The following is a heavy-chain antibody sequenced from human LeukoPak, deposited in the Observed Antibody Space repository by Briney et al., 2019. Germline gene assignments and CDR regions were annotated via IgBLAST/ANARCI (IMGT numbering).Heavy chain of an antibody. Sequence: GGSLRLSCAASGFTFSSYSMNWVRQAPWKGLEWISFVSISSGTIYYADSVNGRFRISRDNAKSSLDLEMNSLRAEDTAVYYCARAMSTFGGVRNYFDSWGQGTLVTVSS. CDR2: VSISSGTI. CDR3: ARAMSTFGGVRNYFDS. V-gene: IGHV3-48*04. D-gene: IGHD3-16*01. CDR1: GFTFSSYS. J-gene: IGHJ4*02.